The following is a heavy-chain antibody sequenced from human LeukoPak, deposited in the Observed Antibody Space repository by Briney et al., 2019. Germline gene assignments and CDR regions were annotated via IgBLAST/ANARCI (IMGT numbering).Heavy chain of an antibody. J-gene: IGHJ4*02. V-gene: IGHV3-21*01. D-gene: IGHD5-12*01. Sequence: GGSLRLSCAASGFPFSSHNMNWVRQATGKGLEWVSTVSGSGGNTYYADSVKGRFTISRDNAKNSLYLQMNSLRAEDTAVYYCAREEGLDYWGQGTLVTVSS. CDR1: GFPFSSHN. CDR2: VSGSGGNT. CDR3: AREEGLDY.